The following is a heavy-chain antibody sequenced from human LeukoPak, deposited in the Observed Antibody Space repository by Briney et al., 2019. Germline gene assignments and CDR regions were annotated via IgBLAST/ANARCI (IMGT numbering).Heavy chain of an antibody. Sequence: PGGSLRLSCAASGFTFSSYAMSWVRQAPGKGLEWVSAISGSGGSTYYADSVKGRFTIPRDNSKNTLYLQMNSLRAEDTAVYYCAKDGYSSSWYLTWFDPWGQGTLVTVSS. CDR3: AKDGYSSSWYLTWFDP. CDR1: GFTFSSYA. CDR2: ISGSGGST. D-gene: IGHD6-13*01. J-gene: IGHJ5*02. V-gene: IGHV3-23*01.